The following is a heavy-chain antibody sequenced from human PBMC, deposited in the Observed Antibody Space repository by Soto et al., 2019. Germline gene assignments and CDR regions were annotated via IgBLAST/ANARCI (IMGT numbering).Heavy chain of an antibody. D-gene: IGHD2-2*01. CDR1: GYTFTGYY. CDR2: INPNSGGT. V-gene: IGHV1-2*04. CDR3: ARGSASYCSSPSCPTWLHWFDP. J-gene: IGHJ5*02. Sequence: QVQLVQSGAEVKKPGASVKVSCKASGYTFTGYYMHWVRQAPGQGLERMGWINPNSGGTNYAQKFQGWVTMTRDTSISTADLELRRQRSDETAVYYCARGSASYCSSPSCPTWLHWFDPWGQGTLVTVSS.